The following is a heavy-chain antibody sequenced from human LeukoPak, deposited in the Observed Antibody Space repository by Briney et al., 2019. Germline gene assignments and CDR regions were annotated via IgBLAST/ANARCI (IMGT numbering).Heavy chain of an antibody. Sequence: SQTLSLTCTVSGGSISSGGYYWSWIRQPPGKGLEWIGEINHSGSTNYNPSLKSRVTISVDTSKNQFSLKLSSVTAADTVVYYCARGQPRIGYFDYWGQGTLVTVSS. CDR2: INHSGST. CDR1: GGSISSGGYY. CDR3: ARGQPRIGYFDY. V-gene: IGHV4-30-2*01. J-gene: IGHJ4*02. D-gene: IGHD1-14*01.